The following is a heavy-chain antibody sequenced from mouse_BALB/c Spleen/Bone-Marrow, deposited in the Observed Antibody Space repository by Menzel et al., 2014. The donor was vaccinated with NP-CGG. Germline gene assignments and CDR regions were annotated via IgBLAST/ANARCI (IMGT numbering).Heavy chain of an antibody. Sequence: DVMLVESGGGLVKPGGSLKLSCAASGFTFSGYAMSWVRQSPEKRLEGVATISSGGSYIHYPDSVKGRFTISRDNAKNTLYLQMSSLRSEDTAIYYCARPDPWFAYWGQGTLVTVSA. CDR2: ISSGGSYI. CDR1: GFTFSGYA. V-gene: IGHV5-9-1*01. J-gene: IGHJ3*01. CDR3: ARPDPWFAY.